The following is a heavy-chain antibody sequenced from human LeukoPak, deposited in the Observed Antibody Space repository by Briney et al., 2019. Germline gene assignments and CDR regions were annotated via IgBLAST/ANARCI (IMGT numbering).Heavy chain of an antibody. D-gene: IGHD3-9*01. V-gene: IGHV1-18*01. CDR3: ARGVDDILTGSVVAPFDY. Sequence: GASVKVSCKASGYTFTSYGISWVRQAPGQGLEWMGWISAYNGNTNYAQKLQGRVTMTTDTSTSTAYMELRSLRSDDTAVYYCARGVDDILTGSVVAPFDYWGQGTLVTVSS. CDR1: GYTFTSYG. J-gene: IGHJ4*02. CDR2: ISAYNGNT.